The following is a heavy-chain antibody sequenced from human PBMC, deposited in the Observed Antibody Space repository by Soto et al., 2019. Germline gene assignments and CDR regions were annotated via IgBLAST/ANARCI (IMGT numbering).Heavy chain of an antibody. D-gene: IGHD1-26*01. V-gene: IGHV1-18*01. CDR1: GYSFHNLG. Sequence: QVQLVQSGPEVKKPGASVKVSCKASGYSFHNLGIIWVRQAPGQGLEWMGWISGQIAKTNYAQKFQGKVTMTTDTSTSTAYMELNTLTSDDTAMYYCARGPPSGSFSLTPRYWGHGTLVTVSS. J-gene: IGHJ4*01. CDR3: ARGPPSGSFSLTPRY. CDR2: ISGQIAKT.